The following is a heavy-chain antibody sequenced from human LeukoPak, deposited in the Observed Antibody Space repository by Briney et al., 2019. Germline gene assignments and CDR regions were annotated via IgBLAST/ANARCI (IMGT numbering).Heavy chain of an antibody. J-gene: IGHJ4*02. CDR3: TRRLAVAGFDY. D-gene: IGHD6-19*01. Sequence: SEALSLTCAVSGYSISSGYYWGWIRQPPGKGLEWIGSIYHSGRTNYNPSLKSRVTISVDTSKNQFSLKLSSVTAADTALYYCTRRLAVAGFDYWGQGSLVTVSS. V-gene: IGHV4-38-2*01. CDR2: IYHSGRT. CDR1: GYSISSGYY.